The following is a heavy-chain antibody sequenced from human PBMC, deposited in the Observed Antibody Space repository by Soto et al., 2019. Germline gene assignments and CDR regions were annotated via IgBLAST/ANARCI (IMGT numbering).Heavy chain of an antibody. D-gene: IGHD1-26*01. CDR2: IYPGDSHT. V-gene: IGHV5-51*01. CDR3: ARHNRYSGSYTFDY. Sequence: PXDSLKISCQGSGYSFTTYWIGWVRQMPGKGLEWMGIIYPGDSHTRYSPSFQGQVTISADKSISTAYLQWSSLKASDTAMYYCARHNRYSGSYTFDYWGQGTLVTASS. J-gene: IGHJ4*02. CDR1: GYSFTTYW.